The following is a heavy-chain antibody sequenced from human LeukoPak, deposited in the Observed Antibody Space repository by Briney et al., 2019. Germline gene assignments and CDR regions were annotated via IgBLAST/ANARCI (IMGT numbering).Heavy chain of an antibody. Sequence: SETLSLTCAVYGGSFSGYYWSWIRQPPGKGLEWIWEINHSGSTNYNPSLKSRVTISVGTSKNQFSLKLSSVTAADTAVYYCARHVVGLGGKYDYWGQGTLVTVSS. CDR1: GGSFSGYY. CDR3: ARHVVGLGGKYDY. J-gene: IGHJ4*02. CDR2: INHSGST. D-gene: IGHD2-15*01. V-gene: IGHV4-34*01.